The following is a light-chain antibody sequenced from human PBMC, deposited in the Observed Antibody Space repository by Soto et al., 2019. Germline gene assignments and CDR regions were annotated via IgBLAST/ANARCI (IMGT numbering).Light chain of an antibody. CDR3: CSYAATNTPI. J-gene: IGLJ2*01. CDR2: EGS. V-gene: IGLV2-23*01. Sequence: QSALTQPASVSGSPGQSVTLSCTGTSSNVGSYNLVSWYQQHPGKAPKLIIYEGSKRPSGVSNRFSGSKSGNTASLTISGLQAEDEADYYCCSYAATNTPIFGGGTKLTVL. CDR1: SSNVGSYNL.